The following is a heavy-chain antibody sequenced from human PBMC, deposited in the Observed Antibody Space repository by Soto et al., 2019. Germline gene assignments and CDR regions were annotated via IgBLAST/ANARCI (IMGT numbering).Heavy chain of an antibody. CDR1: GGTFSSYA. CDR2: IIPIFGTA. D-gene: IGHD3-9*01. CDR3: AIVLRYFDWLINYYYGMDV. V-gene: IGHV1-69*06. J-gene: IGHJ6*02. Sequence: QVQLVQSGAEVKKPGSSVKVSCKASGGTFSSYAISWVRQAPGQGLEWMGGIIPIFGTANYAQKFQGRVTITADKSTSTAYMELSSLRSEDTAVYYCAIVLRYFDWLINYYYGMDVWGQGTTVTVSS.